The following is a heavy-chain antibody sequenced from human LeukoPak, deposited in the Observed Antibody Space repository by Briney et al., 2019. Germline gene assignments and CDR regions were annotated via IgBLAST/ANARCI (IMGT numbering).Heavy chain of an antibody. CDR2: ISSSSSYI. V-gene: IGHV3-21*01. CDR3: ARDREYSSSSLDY. J-gene: IGHJ4*02. Sequence: GGSLRLSCAASGFTFSSYSMNWDRQATGKGLKWVSSISSSSSYIYYADSVKGRFTISRDNAKNSLYLQMNSLRAEDTAVYYCARDREYSSSSLDYWGQGTLVTVSS. D-gene: IGHD6-6*01. CDR1: GFTFSSYS.